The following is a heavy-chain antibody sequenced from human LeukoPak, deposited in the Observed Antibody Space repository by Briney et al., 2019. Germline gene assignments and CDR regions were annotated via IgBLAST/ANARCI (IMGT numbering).Heavy chain of an antibody. V-gene: IGHV4-34*01. CDR3: ARAPEFSSGWLLDC. CDR2: INHSGST. Sequence: SETLSLTCAVYGGSFSGYYWSWIRQPPGKGLEWIGEINHSGSTNYNPSLKSRVTISVDTSKNQFSLKLSSVTAADTGVYYCARAPEFSSGWLLDCWGQGSLVTVAS. J-gene: IGHJ4*02. CDR1: GGSFSGYY. D-gene: IGHD6-19*01.